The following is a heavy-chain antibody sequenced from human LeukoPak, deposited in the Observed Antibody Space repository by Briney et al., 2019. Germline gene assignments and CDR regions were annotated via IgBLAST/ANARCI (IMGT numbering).Heavy chain of an antibody. CDR3: VRAENGMDV. J-gene: IGHJ6*02. CDR2: LNGDGTNI. CDR1: GFTFSNYW. Sequence: GGSLRLSCVASGFTFSNYWMQWVRQVPGKGLVWVSRLNGDGTNIIYADSVKGRFTISRDNSRNTLYLQMNSLRAEDTAVYYCVRAENGMDVWGRGTAVTVS. V-gene: IGHV3-74*01.